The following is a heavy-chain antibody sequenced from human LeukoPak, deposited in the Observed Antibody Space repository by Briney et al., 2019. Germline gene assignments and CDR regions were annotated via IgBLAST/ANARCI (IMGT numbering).Heavy chain of an antibody. Sequence: ASVKLSCKASGYTFTGYYMHWGRHAPGQGLEWMGWINPNSGGTNYAQKFQGRATMTRDTYISTAYMELSRLRSDDTAVYYCARDWIQIWSTRWFDPWGQGTMVTVSS. CDR1: GYTFTGYY. CDR3: ARDWIQIWSTRWFDP. D-gene: IGHD5-18*01. CDR2: INPNSGGT. V-gene: IGHV1-2*02. J-gene: IGHJ5*02.